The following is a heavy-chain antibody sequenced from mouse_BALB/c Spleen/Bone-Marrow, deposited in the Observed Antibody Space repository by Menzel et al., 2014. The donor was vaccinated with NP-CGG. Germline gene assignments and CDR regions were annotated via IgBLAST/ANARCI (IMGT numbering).Heavy chain of an antibody. V-gene: IGHV1S29*02. CDR2: IYPYNGGT. D-gene: IGHD2-14*01. J-gene: IGHJ1*01. CDR3: ARFRYDWYFDV. Sequence: VQLKESGPELVKPGASVKISCKASGYTFTDYNMHWVKQSHGKSPEWIGYIYPYNGGTGYNQKFKSKATLTVDNSSSIAYMELRSLTSEDSAVYYCARFRYDWYFDVWGAGTTVTVSS. CDR1: GYTFTDYN.